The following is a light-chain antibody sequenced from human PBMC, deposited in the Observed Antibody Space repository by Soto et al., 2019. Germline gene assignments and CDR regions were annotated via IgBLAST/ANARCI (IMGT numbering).Light chain of an antibody. CDR2: GAS. J-gene: IGKJ4*01. V-gene: IGKV3-20*01. CDR1: QRVSSSY. CDR3: QQYGSSPFT. Sequence: EIVLTQSPGTLSSSPGERATISCRASQRVSSSYLACYQQKPGQAPGLLIYGASSRATGIPYRFSGIGSGTDFTLTISRLQPDDFAVYYCQQYGSSPFTFGGGTKVEIK.